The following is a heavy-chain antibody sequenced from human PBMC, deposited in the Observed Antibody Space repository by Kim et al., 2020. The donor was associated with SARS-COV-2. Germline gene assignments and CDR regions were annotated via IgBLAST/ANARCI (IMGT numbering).Heavy chain of an antibody. CDR3: ARGSSSGWLNPDY. Sequence: GGSLRLSCAASGFTFSSYSMNWVRQAPGKGLEWVSSISSSSYIYYADSVKGRFTISRDNAKNSLYLQMNSLRAEDTAVYYCARGSSSGWLNPDYWGQGTLVTVSS. CDR2: ISSSSYI. J-gene: IGHJ4*02. D-gene: IGHD6-19*01. CDR1: GFTFSSYS. V-gene: IGHV3-21*01.